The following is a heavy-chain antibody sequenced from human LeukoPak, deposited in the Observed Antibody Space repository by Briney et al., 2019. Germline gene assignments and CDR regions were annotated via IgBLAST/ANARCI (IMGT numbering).Heavy chain of an antibody. CDR3: ARVKAGRGVVFDY. V-gene: IGHV4-61*02. J-gene: IGHJ4*02. CDR1: GGSISSGSYY. D-gene: IGHD3-3*01. CDR2: IYTSGST. Sequence: SQTLSLTSTVSGGSISSGSYYWSWIRQPAGKGLEWIGRIYTSGSTNYNPSLKSRVTISVDTSKNQFSLKLSSVTAADTAVYYCARVKAGRGVVFDYWGQGTLVTVSS.